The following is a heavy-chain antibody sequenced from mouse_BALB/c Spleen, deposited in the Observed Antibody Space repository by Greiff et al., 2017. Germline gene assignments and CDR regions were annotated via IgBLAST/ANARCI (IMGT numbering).Heavy chain of an antibody. CDR3: ARHEVLLWYFDV. D-gene: IGHD1-1*01. CDR1: GFAFSSYD. V-gene: IGHV5-12-1*01. CDR2: ISSGGGST. Sequence: EVKLVESGGGLVKPGGSLKLSCAASGFAFSSYDMSWVRQTPEKRLEWVAYISSGGGSTYYPDTVKGRFTISRDNAKNTLYLQMSSLKSEDTAMYYCARHEVLLWYFDVWGAGTTVTVSS. J-gene: IGHJ1*01.